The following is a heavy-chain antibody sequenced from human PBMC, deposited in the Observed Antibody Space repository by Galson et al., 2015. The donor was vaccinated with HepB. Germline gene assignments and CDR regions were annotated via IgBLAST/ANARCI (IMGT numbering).Heavy chain of an antibody. V-gene: IGHV1-69*02. J-gene: IGHJ4*02. Sequence: SVKVSCKASGGTFSSYTISWVRQAPGQGLEWMGRIIPILGIANYAQKFQGRVTITADKSTSTAYMELSSLRSEDTAVYYCARVTSSSWKENFDYWGQGALVTVSS. D-gene: IGHD6-13*01. CDR3: ARVTSSSWKENFDY. CDR1: GGTFSSYT. CDR2: IIPILGIA.